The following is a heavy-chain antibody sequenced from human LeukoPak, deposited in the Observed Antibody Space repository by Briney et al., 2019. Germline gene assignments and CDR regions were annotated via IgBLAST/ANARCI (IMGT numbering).Heavy chain of an antibody. V-gene: IGHV1-8*03. CDR3: ARNSNWFDP. CDR1: GYTFTGYY. D-gene: IGHD4-23*01. Sequence: ASVKVSCKASGYTFTGYYLHWVRQAPGQGLEWMGWMNPNSGNTGYAQKFQGRVTITRNTSISTAYMELSSLRSEDTAVYYCARNSNWFDPWGQGTLVTVSS. CDR2: MNPNSGNT. J-gene: IGHJ5*02.